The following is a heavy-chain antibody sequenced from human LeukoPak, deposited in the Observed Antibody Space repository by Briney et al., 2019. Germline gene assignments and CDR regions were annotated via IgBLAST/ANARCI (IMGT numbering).Heavy chain of an antibody. J-gene: IGHJ4*02. CDR2: IYYSGST. CDR3: AYGVYFDY. V-gene: IGHV4-38-2*01. Sequence: SETLSLTCSVSGYFISSGYYWGWIRQPPGKGLEWIGSIYYSGSTYYNPSLKSRVTISVDTSKNQFSLKLSSVTAADTAVYYCAYGVYFDYWGQGTLVTVSS. D-gene: IGHD3-10*01. CDR1: GYFISSGYY.